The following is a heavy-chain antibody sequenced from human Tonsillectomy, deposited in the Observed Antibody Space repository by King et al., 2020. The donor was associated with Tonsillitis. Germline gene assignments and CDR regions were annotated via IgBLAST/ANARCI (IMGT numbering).Heavy chain of an antibody. D-gene: IGHD3-3*01. J-gene: IGHJ4*02. CDR2: IQYDGSHK. CDR1: GFTFSSYA. V-gene: IGHV3-30*02. Sequence: VQLVESGGGVVQPGGSLRLSCAASGFTFSSYAMHWVRQTPGKGLEWVTFIQYDGSHKYYADSVKGRFTISRDNSKNTLYLQMNSLRADDTAVDYCAKDWSGWAWEYWGQGSPGTGSS. CDR3: AKDWSGWAWEY.